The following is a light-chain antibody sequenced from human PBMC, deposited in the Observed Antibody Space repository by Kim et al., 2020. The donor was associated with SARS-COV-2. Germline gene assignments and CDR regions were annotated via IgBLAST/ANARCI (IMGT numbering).Light chain of an antibody. V-gene: IGKV3-20*01. J-gene: IGKJ2*01. Sequence: PGERATLSCRARQSVSSNYLAWYQQRPGQAPRLLIYGASSRATGIPDRFSGSGSGTDFTLTISRLEPEDFAVYYCQQYDTSPPAYTFGQGTKLEI. CDR2: GAS. CDR3: QQYDTSPPAYT. CDR1: QSVSSNY.